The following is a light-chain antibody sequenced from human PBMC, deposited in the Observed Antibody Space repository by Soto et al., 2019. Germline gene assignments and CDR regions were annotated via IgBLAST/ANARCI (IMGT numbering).Light chain of an antibody. CDR2: EVS. CDR1: SSDVGGYNY. CDR3: SSXXXXXXLV. V-gene: IGLV2-8*01. J-gene: IGLJ2*01. Sequence: QSALTQPPSASGSPGQSVTISCTGTSSDVGGYNYVSWYQQHPGKAPKLMIYEVSKRPSGVPDRFSGSKSGNTASLTVSGXXAEDXADYYCSSXXXXXXLVFGXGT.